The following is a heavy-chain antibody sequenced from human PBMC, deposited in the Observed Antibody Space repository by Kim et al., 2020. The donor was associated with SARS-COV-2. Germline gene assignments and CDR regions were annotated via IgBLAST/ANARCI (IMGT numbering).Heavy chain of an antibody. V-gene: IGHV4-59*08. CDR3: ARHDTRLVKAPSSYTYPMAV. Sequence: SETLSLTCTVSGDTIRNYCWSWMRLPPGKGLDYIGYICYSGKTNYNPSLQRRLTMSVDSSKDQISLNLNSVSATDTAVYYCARHDTRLVKAPSSYTYPMAVWDQGIMVTVSS. CDR2: ICYSGKT. D-gene: IGHD3-9*01. J-gene: IGHJ6*02. CDR1: GDTIRNYC.